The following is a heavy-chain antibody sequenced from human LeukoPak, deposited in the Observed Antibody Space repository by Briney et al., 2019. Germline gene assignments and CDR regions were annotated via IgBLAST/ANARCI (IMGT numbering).Heavy chain of an antibody. CDR3: ARDSSDYGGKGVDY. CDR1: GFTVSSNY. Sequence: PGGSLRLSCAASGFTVSSNYMSWVRQAPGKGLEWVSVIYSGGNTYYADSVMGRFTISRDNSKNTLYLQMNSLRAEDTAVYYCARDSSDYGGKGVDYWGQGTLVTVSS. D-gene: IGHD4-23*01. J-gene: IGHJ4*02. CDR2: IYSGGNT. V-gene: IGHV3-53*01.